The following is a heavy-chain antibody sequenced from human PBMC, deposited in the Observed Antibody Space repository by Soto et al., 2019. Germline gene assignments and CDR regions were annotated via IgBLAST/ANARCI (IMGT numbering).Heavy chain of an antibody. D-gene: IGHD6-6*01. Sequence: GGSLRLSCAASGFTFSSYAMSWVRQAPGKGLEWASAISGSGGSTYYADSVKGRFTISRDNSKNTLYLQMNSLRAEDTAVYYCANSRSSSDYFDYWGQGTLVTVSS. J-gene: IGHJ4*02. CDR3: ANSRSSSDYFDY. CDR2: ISGSGGST. CDR1: GFTFSSYA. V-gene: IGHV3-23*01.